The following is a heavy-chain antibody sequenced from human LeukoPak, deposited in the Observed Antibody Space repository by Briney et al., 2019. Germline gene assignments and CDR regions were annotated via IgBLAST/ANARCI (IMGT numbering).Heavy chain of an antibody. J-gene: IGHJ4*02. CDR1: GGSISSSSYY. Sequence: SETLSLTCTVSGGSISSSSYYWAWIRQPPGKGLEWIGNIYYSGSTYYNPSLKSRVTMSVDTSKNQFSLKLSSVTAADTAVYYCARPRYSSGALLYWGQGTLVTVSS. V-gene: IGHV4-39*01. CDR2: IYYSGST. D-gene: IGHD6-19*01. CDR3: ARPRYSSGALLY.